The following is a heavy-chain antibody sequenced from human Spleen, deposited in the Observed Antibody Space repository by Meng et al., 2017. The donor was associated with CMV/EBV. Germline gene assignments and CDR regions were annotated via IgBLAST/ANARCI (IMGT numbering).Heavy chain of an antibody. V-gene: IGHV3-7*01. CDR3: ASVTMYYDPYYFDY. Sequence: GGSLRLSCAASGFTLSSYWMTWVRQAPGKGLEWVANINQDGSEEYYVDSVKGRFTLSRDNAKNSVYLQMNSLRAEDTAVYYCASVTMYYDPYYFDYWGRGTLVTVSS. CDR2: INQDGSEE. J-gene: IGHJ4*02. CDR1: GFTLSSYW. D-gene: IGHD3-3*01.